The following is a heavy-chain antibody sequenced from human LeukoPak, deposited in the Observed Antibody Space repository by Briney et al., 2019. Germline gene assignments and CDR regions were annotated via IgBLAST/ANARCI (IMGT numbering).Heavy chain of an antibody. J-gene: IGHJ4*02. Sequence: GESLKISCKASGSSFTNYWIAWLRQMPGKGLEWMGIIYPGDSDTRYSPSFQGQVTISADKYITTAYLQWSSLRASDTAIYYCARLPIGGSMKAPGAYWGQGTLVTVSS. CDR1: GSSFTNYW. CDR2: IYPGDSDT. CDR3: ARLPIGGSMKAPGAY. V-gene: IGHV5-51*01. D-gene: IGHD1-26*01.